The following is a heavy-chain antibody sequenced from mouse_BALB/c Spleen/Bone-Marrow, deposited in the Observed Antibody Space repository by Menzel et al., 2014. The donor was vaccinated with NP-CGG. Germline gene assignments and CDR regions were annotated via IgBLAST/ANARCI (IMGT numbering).Heavy chain of an antibody. CDR3: AFYYYGSILFAY. J-gene: IGHJ3*01. CDR1: GFNIKDTY. D-gene: IGHD1-1*01. Sequence: EVQLQHSGAELVKPGASVKLSCTASGFNIKDTYMHWVKQRPEQGLEWIGRIDPANGNTKYDPKFQGKATITADTSSNTAYLQLSSLTSEDTAVYYCAFYYYGSILFAYWGQGTLVTVSA. CDR2: IDPANGNT. V-gene: IGHV14-3*02.